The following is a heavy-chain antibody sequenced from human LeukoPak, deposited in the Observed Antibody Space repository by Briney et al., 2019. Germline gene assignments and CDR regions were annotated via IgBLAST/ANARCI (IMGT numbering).Heavy chain of an antibody. Sequence: GGSLRLSCAASGFTFSIYGMSWVRQAPGKGLEWVSSISRSATTIYYADSVKGRFTISRDNAKNSLYLQMNSLRAEDTAVYFCARVGALSSSWLLYWGQGTLVTVSS. CDR2: ISRSATTI. CDR1: GFTFSIYG. V-gene: IGHV3-48*04. J-gene: IGHJ4*02. D-gene: IGHD6-13*01. CDR3: ARVGALSSSWLLY.